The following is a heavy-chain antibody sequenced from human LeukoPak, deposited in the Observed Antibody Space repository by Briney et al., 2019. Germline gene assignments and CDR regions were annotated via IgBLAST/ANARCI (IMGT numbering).Heavy chain of an antibody. CDR1: GGSFSGYY. Sequence: SDTLSLTCAVYGGSFSGYYRAWIRQRPGKGLEWIGEITHSGTTSYNPSVKSRLSISVDTSKNQFSLRLRSVTAADTAVYYCAKEGRRGTRSPSIWGQGTLVTVSS. D-gene: IGHD1/OR15-1a*01. CDR2: ITHSGTT. V-gene: IGHV4-34*01. CDR3: AKEGRRGTRSPSI. J-gene: IGHJ4*02.